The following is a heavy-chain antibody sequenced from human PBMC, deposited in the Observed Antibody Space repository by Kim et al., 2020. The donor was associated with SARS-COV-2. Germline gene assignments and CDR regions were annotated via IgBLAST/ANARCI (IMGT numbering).Heavy chain of an antibody. D-gene: IGHD6-19*01. Sequence: SETLSLTCTVSGGSISSYYWSWIRQAPGKGLEWIGYIYYSGSTNYNPSLKSRVTISVDTSKNQFILKLSSVTAADTAVYYCARDERDSSGWANCFDPWGQGTLVTVSS. CDR2: IYYSGST. CDR3: ARDERDSSGWANCFDP. J-gene: IGHJ5*02. CDR1: GGSISSYY. V-gene: IGHV4-59*13.